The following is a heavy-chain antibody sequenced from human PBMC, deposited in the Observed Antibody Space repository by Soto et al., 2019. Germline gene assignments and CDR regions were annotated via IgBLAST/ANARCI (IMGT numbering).Heavy chain of an antibody. V-gene: IGHV3-30*18. J-gene: IGHJ6*02. CDR3: AKVGGGYSSGTYYYYRMDV. Sequence: PGGSLRLSCAASGFTFSSYGMHWVRQAPGKGLEWVAVISYDGSNKYYADSVKGRFTISRDNSKNTLYLQMNSLRAEDTAVYYCAKVGGGYSSGTYYYYRMDVSGQGDTVTVS. D-gene: IGHD6-19*01. CDR1: GFTFSSYG. CDR2: ISYDGSNK.